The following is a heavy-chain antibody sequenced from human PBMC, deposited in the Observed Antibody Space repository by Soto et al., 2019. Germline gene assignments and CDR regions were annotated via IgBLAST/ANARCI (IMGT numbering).Heavy chain of an antibody. CDR2: ISSSSSYI. Sequence: PGGSLRLSCAASGFTFSSYSMNWVRQAPGKGLEWVSSISSSSSYIYYADSVKGRFTISRDNAKNSLYLQMNSLRVEDTAVYYCARDYYYGSGPYYGMDVWGQGTTVTVSS. D-gene: IGHD3-10*01. CDR3: ARDYYYGSGPYYGMDV. J-gene: IGHJ6*02. CDR1: GFTFSSYS. V-gene: IGHV3-21*01.